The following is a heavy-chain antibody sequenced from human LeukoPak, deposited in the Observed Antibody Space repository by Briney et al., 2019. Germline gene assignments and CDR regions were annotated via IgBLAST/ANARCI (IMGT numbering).Heavy chain of an antibody. D-gene: IGHD3-22*01. CDR1: GGSISSYC. Sequence: SETLYITCTDAGGSISSYCWHWIRQPPGKGLLWIGFIYFSGSPNYNPSLKGRVTISVDTSKNQFSLKLSSVTAADTAVYYCASSPYYYDSSGYHPLSDYYYYYGMDVWGQGTTVTVSS. CDR3: ASSPYYYDSSGYHPLSDYYYYYGMDV. J-gene: IGHJ6*02. V-gene: IGHV4-59*01. CDR2: IYFSGSP.